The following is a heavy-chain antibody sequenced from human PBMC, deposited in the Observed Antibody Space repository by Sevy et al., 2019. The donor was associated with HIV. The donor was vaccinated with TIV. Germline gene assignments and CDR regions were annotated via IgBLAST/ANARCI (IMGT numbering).Heavy chain of an antibody. CDR3: ARAMSQSSSSTLDY. D-gene: IGHD6-6*01. CDR1: GFTFSSYS. Sequence: GGSLRLSCAASGFTFSSYSMNWVRQAPGKGLEWVSSISSSSSYIYYADSVKGRFTIYRDNAKNSLYLQMNSLRAEDTAVYYCARAMSQSSSSTLDYWGQGTLVTVSS. CDR2: ISSSSSYI. J-gene: IGHJ4*02. V-gene: IGHV3-21*01.